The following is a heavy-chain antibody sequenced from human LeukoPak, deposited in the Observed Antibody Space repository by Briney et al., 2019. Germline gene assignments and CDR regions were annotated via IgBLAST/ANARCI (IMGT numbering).Heavy chain of an antibody. J-gene: IGHJ4*02. CDR2: ISWDGGFT. V-gene: IGHV3-43*01. CDR1: GFIFDDYT. D-gene: IGHD6-19*01. Sequence: GGSLRLSCAASGFIFDDYTMHWVRQAPGKGLEWVSLISWDGGFTYYADSVKGRFTISRDNSKNSLYLEMNSLRSEDTALYYCAKDSYRGQWLGNYFDYWGQGTLVTVSS. CDR3: AKDSYRGQWLGNYFDY.